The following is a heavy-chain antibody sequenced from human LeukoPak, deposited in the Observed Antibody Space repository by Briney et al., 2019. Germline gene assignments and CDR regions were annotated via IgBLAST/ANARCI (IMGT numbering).Heavy chain of an antibody. CDR2: INHSGST. Sequence: PSETLSLTCAVYGGSFSGYYWSWIRQPPGKGLEWIGEINHSGSTNYNPSLKSRVTISVETSKKQFSLRLNSVTAADTAVYYCARDWAEWGQGTLVTVSS. V-gene: IGHV4-34*01. CDR3: ARDWAE. D-gene: IGHD7-27*01. CDR1: GGSFSGYY. J-gene: IGHJ4*02.